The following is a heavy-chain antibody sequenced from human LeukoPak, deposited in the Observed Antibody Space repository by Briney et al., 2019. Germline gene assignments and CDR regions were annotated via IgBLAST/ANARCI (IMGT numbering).Heavy chain of an antibody. Sequence: PGGSLRLSCEPSGISFGTHAIPWVRQAPGKGLEWVSVISYDGNVKYYSDSVRGRFTISRDNSKNTLYLQMSSLRADDTAVYYCAKDRGSRGYSFGTYYYYGMDVWGQGTTVTVSS. J-gene: IGHJ6*02. CDR1: GISFGTHA. D-gene: IGHD5-12*01. CDR2: ISYDGNVK. CDR3: AKDRGSRGYSFGTYYYYGMDV. V-gene: IGHV3-30*18.